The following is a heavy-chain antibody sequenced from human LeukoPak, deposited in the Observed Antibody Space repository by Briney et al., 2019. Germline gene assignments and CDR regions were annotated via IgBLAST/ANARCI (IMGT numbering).Heavy chain of an antibody. Sequence: PSETLSLTCTVSGGSISSSSYYWGWIRQPPGKGLEWIGSIYHSGSTYYNPSLKSRVTISVDTSKNQFSLKLSSVTAADTAVYYCARAGNWNYEFDYWGQGTLVTVSS. CDR2: IYHSGST. CDR1: GGSISSSSYY. CDR3: ARAGNWNYEFDY. D-gene: IGHD1-7*01. J-gene: IGHJ4*02. V-gene: IGHV4-39*07.